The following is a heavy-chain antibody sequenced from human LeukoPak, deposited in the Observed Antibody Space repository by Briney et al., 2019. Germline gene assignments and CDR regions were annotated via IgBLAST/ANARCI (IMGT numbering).Heavy chain of an antibody. Sequence: ASVKVSCKASGYTFTGYYMHWVRQAPGQGLEWMGWINPNSGGTNYAQKFQGRVTMTRDTSISTAYMELSRLRSDDTAVYYCARIRGFGSSTSCHDYWGQGTLVTVSP. CDR1: GYTFTGYY. D-gene: IGHD2-2*01. CDR2: INPNSGGT. J-gene: IGHJ4*02. CDR3: ARIRGFGSSTSCHDY. V-gene: IGHV1-2*02.